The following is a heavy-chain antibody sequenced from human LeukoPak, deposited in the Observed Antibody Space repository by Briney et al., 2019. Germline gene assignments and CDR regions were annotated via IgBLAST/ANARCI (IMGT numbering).Heavy chain of an antibody. CDR2: IYYSGST. D-gene: IGHD3-10*01. V-gene: IGHV4-38-2*02. Sequence: SETLSLTCTVSGYSISSGYYWGWIRQPPGKGLEWIGSIYYSGSTYYNPSLKSRVTISVDTSKNQFPLKLSSVTAADTAVYYCARISARGSTYGSGSYHTFDYWGQGTLVTVSS. CDR1: GYSISSGYY. CDR3: ARISARGSTYGSGSYHTFDY. J-gene: IGHJ4*02.